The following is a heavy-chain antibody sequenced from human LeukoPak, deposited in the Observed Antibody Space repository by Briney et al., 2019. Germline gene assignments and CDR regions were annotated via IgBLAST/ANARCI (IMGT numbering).Heavy chain of an antibody. CDR1: GYTFTDYY. Sequence: ASVRISCKVSGYTFTDYYMHWVQQAPGKGLEWMGLVDPEDGETIYAEKFQGRVTITADTSTDTAYMELSSLRSEDTAVYYCATDPAGGRLAVAGHSYWGQGTLVTVSS. J-gene: IGHJ4*02. CDR2: VDPEDGET. CDR3: ATDPAGGRLAVAGHSY. D-gene: IGHD6-19*01. V-gene: IGHV1-69-2*01.